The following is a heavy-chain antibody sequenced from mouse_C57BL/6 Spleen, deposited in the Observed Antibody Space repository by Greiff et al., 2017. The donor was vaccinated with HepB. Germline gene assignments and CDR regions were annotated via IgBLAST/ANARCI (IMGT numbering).Heavy chain of an antibody. CDR3: ARRNYSNYGGFAY. V-gene: IGHV1-85*01. J-gene: IGHJ3*01. CDR2: IYPRDGST. CDR1: GYTFTSYD. Sequence: LVESGPELVKPGASVKLSCKASGYTFTSYDINWVKQRPGQGLEWIGWIYPRDGSTKYNEKFKGKATLTVDTSSSTAYMELHSLTSEDSAVYFCARRNYSNYGGFAYWGQGTLVTVSA. D-gene: IGHD2-5*01.